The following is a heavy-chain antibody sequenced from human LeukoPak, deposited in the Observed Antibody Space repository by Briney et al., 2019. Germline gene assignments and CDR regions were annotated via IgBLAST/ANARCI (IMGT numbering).Heavy chain of an antibody. Sequence: SETLSLTCTVSGGSISSYYWSWIRQPPGRGLEWIGSFYYSGSTNYNPSLNSRVTISVDKSKNQFSLKLSSVTAADTAVYYCARVRRSGSGADTLSFDYWGQGTLVTVSS. J-gene: IGHJ4*02. V-gene: IGHV4-59*12. CDR2: FYYSGST. CDR1: GGSISSYY. CDR3: ARVRRSGSGADTLSFDY. D-gene: IGHD1-26*01.